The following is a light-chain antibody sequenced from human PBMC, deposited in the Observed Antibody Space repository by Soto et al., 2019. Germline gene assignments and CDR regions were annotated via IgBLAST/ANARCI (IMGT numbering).Light chain of an antibody. V-gene: IGKV3D-20*02. Sequence: EIVLTQSPGTLSLSPGESATLSRRASQSISSSYLAWYQQKPGQAPRLLIYGASTRATGIPARFSGSGSGTDFTLTISSLEPEDFAVYYCQQRSNWPPTFGQGTRLEIK. J-gene: IGKJ5*01. CDR3: QQRSNWPPT. CDR1: QSISSSY. CDR2: GAS.